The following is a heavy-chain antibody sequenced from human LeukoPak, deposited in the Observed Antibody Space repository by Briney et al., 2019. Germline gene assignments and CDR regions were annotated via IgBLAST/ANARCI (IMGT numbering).Heavy chain of an antibody. CDR3: ARDSDYDFWPI. J-gene: IGHJ3*02. Sequence: YPGGSLRLSCAASGFTFSSYGMPWVRQAPGKGLEWVAVIWYDGSNKYYADSVKGRFTISRDNSKNTLYLQMNSLRAEDTAVYYCARDSDYDFWPIWGQGTMVTVSS. CDR1: GFTFSSYG. CDR2: IWYDGSNK. D-gene: IGHD3-3*01. V-gene: IGHV3-33*01.